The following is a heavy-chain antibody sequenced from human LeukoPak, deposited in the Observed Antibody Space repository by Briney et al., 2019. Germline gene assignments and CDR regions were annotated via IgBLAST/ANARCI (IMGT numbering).Heavy chain of an antibody. J-gene: IGHJ3*02. Sequence: PGGSLRLSCGASGFTVSTNYMSWVRQAPGKGREWVSIIYSGGSTYYADSVKGRFPISRDNSKNTLYLQMNSLRGEEAAVYYCASYRYGSSFAFDIWGQGTMVTVSS. V-gene: IGHV3-66*01. D-gene: IGHD6-6*01. CDR2: IYSGGST. CDR1: GFTVSTNY. CDR3: ASYRYGSSFAFDI.